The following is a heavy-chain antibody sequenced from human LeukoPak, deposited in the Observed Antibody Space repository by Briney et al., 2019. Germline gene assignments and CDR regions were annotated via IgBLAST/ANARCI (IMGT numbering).Heavy chain of an antibody. Sequence: SETLSLTCTVSGGSISSGSYYWSWIRQPAGKGLEWIGYIYYSGSTNYNPSLKSRVTISVDTSKNQFSLKLSSVTAADTAVYYCARDRGVGWGQGTLVTVSS. CDR3: ARDRGVG. CDR1: GGSISSGSYY. V-gene: IGHV4-61*10. CDR2: IYYSGST. D-gene: IGHD3-10*01. J-gene: IGHJ4*02.